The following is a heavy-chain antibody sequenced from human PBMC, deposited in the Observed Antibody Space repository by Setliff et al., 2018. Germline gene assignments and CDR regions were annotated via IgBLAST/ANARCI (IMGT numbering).Heavy chain of an antibody. CDR3: ARGKGNGSGGYSGYDPFDV. J-gene: IGHJ3*01. D-gene: IGHD3-22*01. Sequence: HPGGSLRLSCTASGFMFNSYGMHWVRQAPGKGLEWVAYLRFDGKTQHYADFVKGRFIISRDNFNNTLYLQMKGLGAEDTAHYYCARGKGNGSGGYSGYDPFDVWGQGTLVTVSS. V-gene: IGHV3-30*02. CDR1: GFMFNSYG. CDR2: LRFDGKTQ.